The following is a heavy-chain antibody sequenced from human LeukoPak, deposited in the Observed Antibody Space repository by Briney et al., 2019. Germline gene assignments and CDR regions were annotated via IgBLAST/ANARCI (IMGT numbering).Heavy chain of an antibody. CDR2: IYPGDSYT. Sequence: GESLKISCKGSGYSFTSYWIGWVRQMPGKGLEWMGIIYPGDSYTRYSSSFPGHVNISADKSISTAYLQWSSLKASDTAMYYCARHPSGSYRMDVWGKGTTVTVSS. CDR1: GYSFTSYW. V-gene: IGHV5-51*01. D-gene: IGHD1-26*01. J-gene: IGHJ6*04. CDR3: ARHPSGSYRMDV.